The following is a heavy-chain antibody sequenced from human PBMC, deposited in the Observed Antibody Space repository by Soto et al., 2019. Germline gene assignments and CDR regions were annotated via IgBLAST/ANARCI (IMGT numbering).Heavy chain of an antibody. CDR3: ARVVTTTTLYYYYGMDV. CDR1: GGTFSSYA. CDR2: IIPIFGTA. D-gene: IGHD4-4*01. Sequence: QVQLVQSGAEVKKPGSSVKVSCKASGGTFSSYAISWVRQAPGQGLEWMGGIIPIFGTANYAQKFQGRVTMTTDTSTSTAYMELRSLRSDDTAVYYCARVVTTTTLYYYYGMDVWGQGTTVTVSS. J-gene: IGHJ6*02. V-gene: IGHV1-69*06.